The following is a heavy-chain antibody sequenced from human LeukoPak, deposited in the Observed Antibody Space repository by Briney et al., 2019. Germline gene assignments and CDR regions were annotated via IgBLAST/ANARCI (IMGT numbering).Heavy chain of an antibody. V-gene: IGHV3-23*01. CDR1: GFTFSSYA. Sequence: GGPLRLSCAASGFTFSSYAMSWVRQAPGKGLEWVSAISGSGGSTYYADSVKGRFTISRDNSKNTLYLQMNSLRAEDTAVYYCAKDGAYSSGWYEGTDYWGQGTLVTVSS. D-gene: IGHD6-19*01. CDR3: AKDGAYSSGWYEGTDY. CDR2: ISGSGGST. J-gene: IGHJ4*02.